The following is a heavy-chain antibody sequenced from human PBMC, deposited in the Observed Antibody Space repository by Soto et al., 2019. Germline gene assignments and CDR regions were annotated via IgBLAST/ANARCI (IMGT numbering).Heavy chain of an antibody. V-gene: IGHV1-69*02. D-gene: IGHD3-10*01. Sequence: QVQLVQSGAEVKKPGSSVRVSCTASGDTFNFYTISWVRQVPGQGPEWMGRIIPMLGISNYAQKFQGRVTIMADKSTSTVYMNLSGLTSEDTAVYYCATNYGSGSTHFDYWGQGTLVTVSS. CDR2: IIPMLGIS. J-gene: IGHJ4*02. CDR1: GDTFNFYT. CDR3: ATNYGSGSTHFDY.